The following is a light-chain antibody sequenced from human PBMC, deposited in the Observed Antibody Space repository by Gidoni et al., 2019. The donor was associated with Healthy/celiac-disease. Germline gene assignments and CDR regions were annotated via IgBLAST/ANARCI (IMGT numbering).Light chain of an antibody. V-gene: IGLV2-23*03. Sequence: QSALTQPASVSGSPGQSITISCTGTSSDVGSYNLVSWYQQHPGKAPKLMIYEGSKRPSGVSNRFSGSKSGNTASLKISGLQAEDEADYYCCSYAGSSTFAVFGGGTQLTVL. CDR1: SSDVGSYNL. CDR3: CSYAGSSTFAV. J-gene: IGLJ7*01. CDR2: EGS.